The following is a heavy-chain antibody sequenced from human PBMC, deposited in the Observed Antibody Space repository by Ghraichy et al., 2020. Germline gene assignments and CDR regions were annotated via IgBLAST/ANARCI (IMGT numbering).Heavy chain of an antibody. V-gene: IGHV3-30*02. J-gene: IGHJ6*02. CDR2: IRYDGSNK. CDR3: AKDMGDMVRGVINAIYYYYGMDV. Sequence: GGSLRLSCAASGFTFSSYGMHWVRQAPGKGLEWVAFIRYDGSNKYYADSVKGRFTISRDNSKNTLYLQMNSLRAEDTAVYYCAKDMGDMVRGVINAIYYYYGMDVWGQGTTVTVSS. CDR1: GFTFSSYG. D-gene: IGHD3-10*01.